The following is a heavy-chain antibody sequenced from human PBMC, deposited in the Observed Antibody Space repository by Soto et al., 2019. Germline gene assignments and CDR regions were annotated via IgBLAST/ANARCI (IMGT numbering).Heavy chain of an antibody. D-gene: IGHD6-19*01. CDR3: AKDLYSSDWFNFFDS. CDR2: IWYDGSNK. J-gene: IGHJ5*01. V-gene: IGHV3-30*02. CDR1: GFTFGSYS. Sequence: GGSLRLSCAASGFTFGSYSMHWVRLAPGKGLEWVAVIWYDGSNKYYADSVKGRFTISRDNSKNTLYLQMNSLRPEDTAVYYCAKDLYSSDWFNFFDSWGQGSLVTVSS.